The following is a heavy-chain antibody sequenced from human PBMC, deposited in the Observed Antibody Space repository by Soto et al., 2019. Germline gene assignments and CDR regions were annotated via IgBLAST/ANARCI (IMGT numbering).Heavy chain of an antibody. Sequence: QLQLQESGPGLVKPSETLSLTCTVSGGSISSSSYYWGWIRQPPGKGLEWIGSIYYSGSTYYNPYLKSRVTISVDTSKNQFSLKLSSVTAADTAVYYCASQRGYYYGSGSPIDYWGQGTLVTVSS. J-gene: IGHJ4*02. V-gene: IGHV4-39*01. CDR2: IYYSGST. CDR3: ASQRGYYYGSGSPIDY. CDR1: GGSISSSSYY. D-gene: IGHD3-10*01.